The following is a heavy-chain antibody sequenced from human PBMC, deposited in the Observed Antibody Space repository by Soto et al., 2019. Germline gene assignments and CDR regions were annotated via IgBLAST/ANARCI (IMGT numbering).Heavy chain of an antibody. CDR1: GFSLSNARMG. D-gene: IGHD3-3*01. V-gene: IGHV2-26*01. CDR3: ARILPNYDFWSGRYYYYGMDV. Sequence: QVTLKESGPVLVKPTETLTLTCTVSGFSLSNARMGVSWIRQPPGKALEWLAHIFWNDEKSYSTSLKSRLTISKDTSKSQVVLTMTNMDPVDTATYYCARILPNYDFWSGRYYYYGMDVWGQGTTVTVSS. CDR2: IFWNDEK. J-gene: IGHJ6*02.